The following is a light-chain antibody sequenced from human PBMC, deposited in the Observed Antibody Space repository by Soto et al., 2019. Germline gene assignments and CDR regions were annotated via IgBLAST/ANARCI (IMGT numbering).Light chain of an antibody. Sequence: EIVLTQSPATLSLSPGERATLSCRASPSVSSYLAWYQQQPGQAPRLLIYDASNRATGIPARFSGSGSGTDFTLSISSLEPEDFAVYYCQQRSNWRLTFGGGTKVEI. J-gene: IGKJ4*01. CDR2: DAS. CDR1: PSVSSY. V-gene: IGKV3-11*01. CDR3: QQRSNWRLT.